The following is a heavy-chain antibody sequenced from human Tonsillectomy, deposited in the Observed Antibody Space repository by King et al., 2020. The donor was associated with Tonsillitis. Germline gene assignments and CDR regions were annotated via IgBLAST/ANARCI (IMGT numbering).Heavy chain of an antibody. V-gene: IGHV4-59*08. CDR2: IYYTGST. D-gene: IGHD6-6*01. CDR1: GGSISSYY. J-gene: IGHJ2*01. Sequence: VQLQESGPGLVKPSETLSLTCTVSGGSISSYYWSWIRQPPGKGLEWIGYIYYTGSTDYNPSLKSRVTISVDTSKNHFSLRLSSVTAADTAVYYCARPYSSSFWYFDLWGRGTLVTVSS. CDR3: ARPYSSSFWYFDL.